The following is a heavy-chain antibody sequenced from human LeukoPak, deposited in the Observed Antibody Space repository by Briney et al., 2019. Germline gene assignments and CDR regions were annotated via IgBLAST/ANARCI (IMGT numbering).Heavy chain of an antibody. V-gene: IGHV6-1*01. J-gene: IGHJ4*02. Sequence: SQTLSLTCAISGDSVSTNSAAWSWIRQSPSRGLEWLGRTYYRSKWYNDNAVSVSSRIAINPETSKNQISLHLKPVTPDDTAVYYCVRGDSSIAVSGTAFDYWGPGTLVTVSS. CDR2: TYYRSKWYN. CDR1: GDSVSTNSAA. CDR3: VRGDSSIAVSGTAFDY. D-gene: IGHD6-19*01.